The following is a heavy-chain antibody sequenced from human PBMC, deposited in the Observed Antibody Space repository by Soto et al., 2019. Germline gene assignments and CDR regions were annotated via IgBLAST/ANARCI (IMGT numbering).Heavy chain of an antibody. V-gene: IGHV4-30-4*01. J-gene: IGHJ6*02. CDR1: GGSISSGDYY. D-gene: IGHD6-13*01. CDR3: AISVRAPKFQIAAAGTGMDV. Sequence: SETLSLTCTVSGGSISSGDYYWSWIRQPPGKGLEWIGYVYYSGSTYYNPSLKSRVNISIDTSKNQFSLKVGSVTAADTAVYYCAISVRAPKFQIAAAGTGMDVWGQGTTVTVS. CDR2: VYYSGST.